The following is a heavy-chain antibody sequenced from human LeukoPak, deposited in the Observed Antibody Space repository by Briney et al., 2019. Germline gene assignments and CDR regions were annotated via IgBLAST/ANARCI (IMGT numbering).Heavy chain of an antibody. CDR2: ITYNSDTI. D-gene: IGHD6-13*01. J-gene: IGHJ3*02. V-gene: IGHV3-9*01. CDR3: AKVRAAAGYDAFDI. Sequence: GRSLRLSCAASGFSFDDYAMHWVRQARGKGLEWVSGITYNSDTIAYADSVKGRFTISRDNSKNTLYLQMNSLRAEDTAVYYCAKVRAAAGYDAFDIWGQGTMVTVSS. CDR1: GFSFDDYA.